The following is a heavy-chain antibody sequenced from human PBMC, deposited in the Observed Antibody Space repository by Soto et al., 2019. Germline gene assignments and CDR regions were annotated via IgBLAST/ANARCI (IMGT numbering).Heavy chain of an antibody. J-gene: IGHJ4*02. CDR1: GGSLTSDYSC. D-gene: IGHD7-27*01. CDR3: ARGPSGDKVHY. CDR2: IFDSGTT. Sequence: QVQLQESGPGLVKPSQTLSLTCTVSGGSLTSDYSCWSWIRQPPGEGLEWIGHIFDSGTTYPNPSLRSQVAISLDTSKNHCSLTLSSVPAADTAVYYCARGPSGDKVHYWGQGALVTVSS. V-gene: IGHV4-30-4*01.